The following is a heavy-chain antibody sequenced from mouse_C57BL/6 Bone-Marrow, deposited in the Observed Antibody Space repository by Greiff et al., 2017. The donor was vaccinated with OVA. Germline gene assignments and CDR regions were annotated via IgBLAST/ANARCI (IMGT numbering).Heavy chain of an antibody. CDR3: AREGYGSSEMAY. Sequence: EVNLVESGGGLVKPGGSLKLSCAASGFTFSSYAMSWVRQTPEKRLEWVATISDGGSYTYYPDNVKGRFTISRDNATNNLYLQMSHLKSEDTAMYYCAREGYGSSEMAYWGQGTLVTVSA. D-gene: IGHD1-1*01. J-gene: IGHJ3*01. CDR1: GFTFSSYA. V-gene: IGHV5-4*01. CDR2: ISDGGSYT.